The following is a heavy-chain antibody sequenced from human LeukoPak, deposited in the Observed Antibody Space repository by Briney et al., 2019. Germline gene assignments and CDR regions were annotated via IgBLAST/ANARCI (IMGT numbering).Heavy chain of an antibody. CDR2: IYTSGST. V-gene: IGHV4-61*02. D-gene: IGHD6-13*01. Sequence: SQTLSLTCSVSGGSISSGSYYWSWIRQPAGKGLEWVGRIYTSGSTNYNPSLKSRVTVSVDKSKNQFSLKLSSVTAADTAVYYCARERGNTAADGPWFDPWGQGTLVTVSS. CDR3: ARERGNTAADGPWFDP. J-gene: IGHJ5*02. CDR1: GGSISSGSYY.